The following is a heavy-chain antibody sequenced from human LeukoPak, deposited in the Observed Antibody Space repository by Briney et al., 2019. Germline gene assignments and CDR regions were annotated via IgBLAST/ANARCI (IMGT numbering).Heavy chain of an antibody. CDR2: IMPLFGTA. Sequence: SVKVSCKTSGGTFNNSAISWVRQAPGQGLEWLGGIMPLFGTAGYAQKFQGRVTITTDESTSTAYMELSSLRSEDTAVYYCASRYYYDSSEDIWGQGTMVTVSS. J-gene: IGHJ3*02. D-gene: IGHD3-22*01. CDR3: ASRYYYDSSEDI. V-gene: IGHV1-69*05. CDR1: GGTFNNSA.